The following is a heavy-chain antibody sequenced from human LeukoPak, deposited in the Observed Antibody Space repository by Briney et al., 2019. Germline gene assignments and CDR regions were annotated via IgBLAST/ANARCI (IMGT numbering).Heavy chain of an antibody. Sequence: GGSLRLSCAASGFTFSSYWMSWVRQAPGEGLEWVANIKQDGSEKYYVDSVKGRFTISRDNAKNSLYLQMNSLRAEDTAVYYCARRYYYDSSGYRDAFDIWGQGTMVTVSS. CDR1: GFTFSSYW. D-gene: IGHD3-22*01. J-gene: IGHJ3*02. CDR3: ARRYYYDSSGYRDAFDI. V-gene: IGHV3-7*01. CDR2: IKQDGSEK.